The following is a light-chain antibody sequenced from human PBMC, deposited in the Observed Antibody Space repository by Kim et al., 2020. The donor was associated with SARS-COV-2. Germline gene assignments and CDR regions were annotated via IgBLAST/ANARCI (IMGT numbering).Light chain of an antibody. J-gene: IGLJ1*01. CDR1: NLGDKY. Sequence: VSPGHTASITCSGDNLGDKYACWYQQKPGQSPVLVIYQDSKRPSGIPERFSGSNSGNTATLTISGTQAMDEADYYCQAWDSSTFYVFGTGTKVTVL. CDR3: QAWDSSTFYV. CDR2: QDS. V-gene: IGLV3-1*01.